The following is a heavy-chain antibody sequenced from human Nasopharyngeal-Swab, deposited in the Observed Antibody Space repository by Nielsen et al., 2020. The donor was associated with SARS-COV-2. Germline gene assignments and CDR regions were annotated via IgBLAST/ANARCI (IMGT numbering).Heavy chain of an antibody. J-gene: IGHJ4*02. CDR1: GFTFSAYA. V-gene: IGHV3-23*01. CDR3: ARASWGLSVFDR. D-gene: IGHD3-16*01. Sequence: GESLKISCAVSGFTFSAYALSWVSQAPGKGLEWVSGISVSGGNTYYADSVAGRFTISRDNSNSRLFLQINSLRAEDTAVYYCARASWGLSVFDRWGQGTLVTVSS. CDR2: ISVSGGNT.